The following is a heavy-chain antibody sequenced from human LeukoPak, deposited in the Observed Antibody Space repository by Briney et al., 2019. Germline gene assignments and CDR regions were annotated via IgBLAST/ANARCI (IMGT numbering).Heavy chain of an antibody. Sequence: GGSLRLSCAASGFTFSSYGIHGVRHAPGKGLEWVAFISYDGSTKYYADSVEGRFTIYRDNSKNTLYVQMNSLRAEDTAVYYCAKDERWRRSDFHGGFDYWGQGALVTVSS. V-gene: IGHV3-30*18. D-gene: IGHD2-21*02. J-gene: IGHJ4*02. CDR1: GFTFSSYG. CDR3: AKDERWRRSDFHGGFDY. CDR2: ISYDGSTK.